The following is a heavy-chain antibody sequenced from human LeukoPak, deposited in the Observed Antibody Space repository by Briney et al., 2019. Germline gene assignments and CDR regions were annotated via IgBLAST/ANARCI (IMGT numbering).Heavy chain of an antibody. CDR3: ARDSPVRGASQFDY. CDR1: GGSISSYY. J-gene: IGHJ4*02. D-gene: IGHD3-10*01. Sequence: SETLSLTCTVSGGSISSYYWSWIRQPPGKGLEWIGRIYTSGSTNYNPSLKSRVTMSVDTSKNQFSLKLSSVAAADTAVYYCARDSPVRGASQFDYWGQGTLVTVSS. CDR2: IYTSGST. V-gene: IGHV4-4*07.